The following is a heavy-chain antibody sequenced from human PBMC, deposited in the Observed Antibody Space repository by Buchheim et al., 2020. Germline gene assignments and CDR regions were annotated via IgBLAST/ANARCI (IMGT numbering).Heavy chain of an antibody. Sequence: QVQLVQSGAEVKKPGSSVKVSCKASGGTFSSYTISWVRQAPGQGLEWMGRIIPILGIANYAQKFQGRVTITADKSTSTAYMELSSLRSEDTAVYYCARELWTYFEVDRNWYFDLWGRGTL. V-gene: IGHV1-69*08. J-gene: IGHJ2*01. CDR2: IIPILGIA. CDR3: ARELWTYFEVDRNWYFDL. D-gene: IGHD3-9*01. CDR1: GGTFSSYT.